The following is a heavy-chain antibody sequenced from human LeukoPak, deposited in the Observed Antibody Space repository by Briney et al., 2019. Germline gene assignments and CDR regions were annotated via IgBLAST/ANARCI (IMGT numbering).Heavy chain of an antibody. J-gene: IGHJ4*02. CDR2: MNPKSGNT. Sequence: GSSVKVSCKASGYTFTCYDINWVRQATAQGLEWMGWMNPKSGNTGYAQKVQGRVNMTRNTSISTAYMELSSLRSEDTAVYYCTRYSYGNTDYWGQGTLVTVSS. V-gene: IGHV1-8*01. CDR1: GYTFTCYD. CDR3: TRYSYGNTDY. D-gene: IGHD5-18*01.